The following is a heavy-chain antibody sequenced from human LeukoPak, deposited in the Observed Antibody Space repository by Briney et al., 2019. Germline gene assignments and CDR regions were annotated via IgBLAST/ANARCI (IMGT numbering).Heavy chain of an antibody. CDR1: GFIFNNYG. CDR2: IRGNAGTT. D-gene: IGHD2-8*01. Sequence: GGSLRLSCAASGFIFNNYGMSWVRQAPGKGLEWVSAIRGNAGTTYYADSVKGRFTISRDNSKNTLYLQMNSLRAEDTAVYYCAKDGMVKYYYYYYMDVWGKGTTVTISS. CDR3: AKDGMVKYYYYYYMDV. J-gene: IGHJ6*03. V-gene: IGHV3-23*01.